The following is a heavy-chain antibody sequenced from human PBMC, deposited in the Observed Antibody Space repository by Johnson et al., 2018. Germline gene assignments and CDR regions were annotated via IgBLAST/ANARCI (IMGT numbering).Heavy chain of an antibody. J-gene: IGHJ4*01. CDR2: IKSKSTGWRT. CDR1: GFTFNNAG. V-gene: IGHV3-15*07. Sequence: VQLVQSGGGLVKPGGSLRLCCVASGFTFNNAGINWVRQVTGKGPEWVGRIKSKSTGWRTEYAGVVRDRFTLSRDDSKNTVYRQMTSLRTEDTAVYYCTTSDYPLFDYWGQGTLVTVSS. D-gene: IGHD4-11*01. CDR3: TTSDYPLFDY.